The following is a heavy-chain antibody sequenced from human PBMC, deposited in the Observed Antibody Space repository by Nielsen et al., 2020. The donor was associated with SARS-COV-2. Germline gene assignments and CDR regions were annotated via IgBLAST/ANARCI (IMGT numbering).Heavy chain of an antibody. CDR1: GFTFNIYA. V-gene: IGHV3-23*01. CDR2: TSASGAST. D-gene: IGHD3-9*01. J-gene: IGHJ6*03. Sequence: GESLKISCAASGFTFNIYAMAWVRRAPGRGLEWVSGTSASGASTYYADSVKGRFSISRDNSKNTLYLQMNSLRAEDTAVYYCAKASALRGLHMDVWGKGTTVTVSS. CDR3: AKASALRGLHMDV.